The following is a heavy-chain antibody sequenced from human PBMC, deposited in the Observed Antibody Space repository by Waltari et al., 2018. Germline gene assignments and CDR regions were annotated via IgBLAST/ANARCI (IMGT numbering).Heavy chain of an antibody. CDR1: GFTFSNAW. CDR2: IKSKTDGGTT. CDR3: TTDLPRRGDFWSGYYIGYSYYYGMDV. D-gene: IGHD3-3*01. V-gene: IGHV3-15*01. Sequence: EVQLVESGGGLVKPGGSLRLSCAASGFTFSNAWMSWVRQAPGKGLEWVGRIKSKTDGGTTDYAAPVKGRFTISRDDSKNTLYLQMNSLKTEDTAVYYCTTDLPRRGDFWSGYYIGYSYYYGMDVWGQGTT. J-gene: IGHJ6*02.